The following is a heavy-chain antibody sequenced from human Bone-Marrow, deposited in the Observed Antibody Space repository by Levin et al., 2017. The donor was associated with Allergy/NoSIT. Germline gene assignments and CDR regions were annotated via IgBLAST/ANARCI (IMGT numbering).Heavy chain of an antibody. CDR2: IYPGDSDT. V-gene: IGHV5-51*01. CDR1: GYSFSNYW. D-gene: IGHD2-15*01. CDR3: ARQQPSWYSDY. Sequence: PGESLKISCKAVGYSFSNYWIGWVRQLPGKDLEWLGIIYPGDSDTRYSPFLEGRVTISADKSTRTAYLQWNSLETSDTATYYCARQQPSWYSDYWGQGTQVTVAS. J-gene: IGHJ4*02.